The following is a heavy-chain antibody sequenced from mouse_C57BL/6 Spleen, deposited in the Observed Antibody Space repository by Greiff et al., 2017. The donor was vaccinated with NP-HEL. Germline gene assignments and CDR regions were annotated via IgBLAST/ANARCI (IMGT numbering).Heavy chain of an antibody. CDR3: ARYEGYDYDRNYAMDY. D-gene: IGHD2-4*01. Sequence: EVKLMESGGGLVQPGGSLSLSCAASGFTFTDYYMSWVRQPPGKALEWLGFIRNKANGYTTEYSASVKGRFTISRDNSQSILYLQMNALRAEDSATYYGARYEGYDYDRNYAMDYWGQGTSVTVSS. CDR1: GFTFTDYY. CDR2: IRNKANGYTT. J-gene: IGHJ4*01. V-gene: IGHV7-3*01.